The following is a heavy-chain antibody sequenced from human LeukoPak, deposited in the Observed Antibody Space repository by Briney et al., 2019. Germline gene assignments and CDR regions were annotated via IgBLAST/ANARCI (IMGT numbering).Heavy chain of an antibody. CDR1: GGSFSGYY. V-gene: IGHV4-34*01. D-gene: IGHD5-18*01. J-gene: IGHJ5*02. CDR2: INHSGGT. Sequence: SETLSLTCAVYGGSFSGYYWSWIRQPPGKGLEWIGEINHSGGTNYNASLKSRVTISVDTSKNQFSLRLSSVTAADTAVYYCAPRGDIEHSYGYGKWFDPWGQGTRVTVSS. CDR3: APRGDIEHSYGYGKWFDP.